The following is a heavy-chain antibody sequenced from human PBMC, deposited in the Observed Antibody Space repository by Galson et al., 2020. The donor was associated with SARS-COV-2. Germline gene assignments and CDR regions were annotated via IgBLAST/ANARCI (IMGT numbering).Heavy chain of an antibody. V-gene: IGHV1-2*02. Sequence: ASVKVSCKASGYTFSVYYMHWLRQAPGQGLEWMGWINPNTGATNLVQKFQGRVTMTRDTSISTVSLDLNRLRSDDTAVYYCARGLLCLTGLNAFDIWGQGTMVTVSS. CDR3: ARGLLCLTGLNAFDI. CDR1: GYTFSVYY. CDR2: INPNTGAT. J-gene: IGHJ3*02. D-gene: IGHD2-2*01.